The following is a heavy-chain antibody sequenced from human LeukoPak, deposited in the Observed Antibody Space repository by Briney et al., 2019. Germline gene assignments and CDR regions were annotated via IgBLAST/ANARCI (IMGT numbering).Heavy chain of an antibody. D-gene: IGHD6-13*01. CDR1: GFTFSGSA. CDR3: TLNSWYENGFDP. Sequence: GGSLRLSCAASGFTFSGSAMHWVRQASGQGLEWVGRIRSKANHYATAYAASVKGRFTVSRDDSKNTAYLQMNSLKTEDTAVYYCTLNSWYENGFDPWGQGTLVTVSS. V-gene: IGHV3-73*01. J-gene: IGHJ5*02. CDR2: IRSKANHYAT.